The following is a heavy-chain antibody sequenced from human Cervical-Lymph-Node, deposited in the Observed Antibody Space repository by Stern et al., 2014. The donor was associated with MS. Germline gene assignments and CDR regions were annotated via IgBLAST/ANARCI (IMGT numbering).Heavy chain of an antibody. CDR3: ARAIFGVNTAAMAPDAFDT. Sequence: EVQLVESGGGLIQPGRSLRLSCAAPGVTVSNNYMSWVRQAPGKGLEWVSLIYTDDGTYYAASAKGRFIISRDSSKNKLFLQMNSLRAEDTAVYYCARAIFGVNTAAMAPDAFDTWGQGTMVTVSS. CDR2: IYTDDGT. V-gene: IGHV3-53*01. D-gene: IGHD3-3*01. CDR1: GVTVSNNY. J-gene: IGHJ3*02.